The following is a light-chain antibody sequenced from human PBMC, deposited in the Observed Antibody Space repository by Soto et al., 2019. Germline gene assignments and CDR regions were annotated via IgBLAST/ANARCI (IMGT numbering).Light chain of an antibody. Sequence: DIQMTQSPSTLSGSVGGRVTITCRASQTISSWLAWYQQKPGKAPKLLIYKASSLESGVPSRFSGSGSGTEFTLTIRSLQPDDFATYYCQQYNTYLWTFGQGTKVDIK. CDR3: QQYNTYLWT. J-gene: IGKJ1*01. CDR2: KAS. CDR1: QTISSW. V-gene: IGKV1-5*03.